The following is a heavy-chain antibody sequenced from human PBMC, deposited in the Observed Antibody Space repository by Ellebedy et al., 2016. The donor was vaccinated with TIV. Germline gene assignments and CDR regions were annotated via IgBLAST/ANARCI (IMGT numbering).Heavy chain of an antibody. CDR2: ITGRGGKT. CDR3: AKIVMGGRAMALGY. V-gene: IGHV3-23*01. J-gene: IGHJ4*02. CDR1: GFTFNNYA. D-gene: IGHD5-18*01. Sequence: GESLKISCAASGFTFNNYAMSWVRQAPGKGLEWVSGITGRGGKTYYVDSVKGRFTICRDNSKYTLYLQMNSLRAEDTAVYYCAKIVMGGRAMALGYWGQGTLVTVSS.